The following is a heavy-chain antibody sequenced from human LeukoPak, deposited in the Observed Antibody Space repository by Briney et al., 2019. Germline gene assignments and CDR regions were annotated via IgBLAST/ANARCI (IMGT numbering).Heavy chain of an antibody. D-gene: IGHD3-10*01. Sequence: GASVKVSCKASGYTFTSYGISWVRQAPGQGLEWMGWISAYNGNTNYAQKLQGRVTMTTDTSTSTAYMELRSLRSDDTAVYYCARGPYGSVSYYFWHYYYYMDVWGKGTTVTISS. CDR1: GYTFTSYG. J-gene: IGHJ6*03. CDR2: ISAYNGNT. V-gene: IGHV1-18*01. CDR3: ARGPYGSVSYYFWHYYYYMDV.